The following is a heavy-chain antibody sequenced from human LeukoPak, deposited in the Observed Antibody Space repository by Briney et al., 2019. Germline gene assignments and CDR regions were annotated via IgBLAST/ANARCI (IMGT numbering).Heavy chain of an antibody. V-gene: IGHV4-30-2*01. D-gene: IGHD6-13*01. CDR2: IYHSGST. CDR1: GVSISSGGYS. J-gene: IGHJ4*02. Sequence: SQTLSLTCAVSGVSISSGGYSWSWIRQPPGKGLEWIGYIYHSGSTYHNPSLKSRVTISVDRSKNQFSLKLSSVTAADTAVYYCARLVAATGNFDYWGQGTLVTVSS. CDR3: ARLVAATGNFDY.